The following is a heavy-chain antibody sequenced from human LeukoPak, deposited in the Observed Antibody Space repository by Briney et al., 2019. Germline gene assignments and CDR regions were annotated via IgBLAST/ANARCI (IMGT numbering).Heavy chain of an antibody. Sequence: GGSLRLSRAASGFTFDDYAMHWVRQAPGKGLEWVSLISWDGGSTYYADSVKGRFTISRDNAKNSLYLQMNSLRAEDTAVYYCARARSQYYYGSGSSNYWGQGTLVTVSS. CDR1: GFTFDDYA. D-gene: IGHD3-10*01. J-gene: IGHJ4*02. CDR3: ARARSQYYYGSGSSNY. V-gene: IGHV3-43D*03. CDR2: ISWDGGST.